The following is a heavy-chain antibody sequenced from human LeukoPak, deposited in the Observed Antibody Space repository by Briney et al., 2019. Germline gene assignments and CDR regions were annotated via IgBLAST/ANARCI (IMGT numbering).Heavy chain of an antibody. CDR2: ISHDGSNK. V-gene: IGHV3-30*18. CDR3: AKAWASMVRGVISY. Sequence: HSGGSLRLSCAASGFTFSSYGMHWVRQAPGKGLEWVAVISHDGSNKYYADSVKGRFTISRDNSKNTLYLQMNSLRAEDTAVYYCAKAWASMVRGVISYWGQGTLVTVSS. CDR1: GFTFSSYG. J-gene: IGHJ4*02. D-gene: IGHD3-10*01.